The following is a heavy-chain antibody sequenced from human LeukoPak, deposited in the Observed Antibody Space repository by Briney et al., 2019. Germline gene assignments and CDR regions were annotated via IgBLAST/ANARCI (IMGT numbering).Heavy chain of an antibody. CDR1: GGSFSGYY. J-gene: IGHJ5*02. Sequence: SETLSLTCAVYGGSFSGYYWSWIRQPPGKGLEWIGEINHSGSTNYNPSLESRVTISVDTSKNQFSLKLSSVTAADTAVYYCARRGYYGSGRFNWFDPWGQGTLVTVSS. V-gene: IGHV4-34*01. D-gene: IGHD3-10*01. CDR3: ARRGYYGSGRFNWFDP. CDR2: INHSGST.